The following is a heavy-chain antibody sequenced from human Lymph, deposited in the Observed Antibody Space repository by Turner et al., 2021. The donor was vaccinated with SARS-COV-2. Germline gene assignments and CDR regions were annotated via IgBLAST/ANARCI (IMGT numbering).Heavy chain of an antibody. CDR2: IYPGDSDT. CDR3: ATLHSASYLGPFDY. Sequence: EVQLVQSGAEAKKPGESLKISSKGSGYSFTSFWTGWVRQMPGKGLEWMGIIYPGDSDTRYSPSFQGQVTISADKSISTAYLQWSSLKASDTATYYCATLHSASYLGPFDYWGQGTLVTVTS. CDR1: GYSFTSFW. J-gene: IGHJ4*02. D-gene: IGHD1-26*01. V-gene: IGHV5-51*03.